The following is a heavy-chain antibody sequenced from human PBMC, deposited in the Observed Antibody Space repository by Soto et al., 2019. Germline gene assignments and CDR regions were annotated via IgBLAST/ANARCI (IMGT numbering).Heavy chain of an antibody. CDR1: GGSISSSPHY. CDR3: ATQYYYDSSGYYPSTTWFDF. V-gene: IGHV4-39*01. CDR2: SHYSGSA. J-gene: IGHJ5*01. Sequence: SETLSLTCTVSGGSISSSPHYWGWIRHPPGKGLEWIASSHYSGSAYYNPSLKSRVTISVDTPKSQYSLILTSVTAADTAVYYCATQYYYDSSGYYPSTTWFDFWGHGTLVTVSS. D-gene: IGHD3-22*01.